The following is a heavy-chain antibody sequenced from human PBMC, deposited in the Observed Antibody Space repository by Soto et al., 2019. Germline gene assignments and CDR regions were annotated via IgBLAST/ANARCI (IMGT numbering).Heavy chain of an antibody. CDR1: GGSFSGYY. Sequence: SETLSLTSAVYGGSFSGYYWRRIRQPPGKGLEWIGEINHSGSTNYNPSLKSRVTISVDTSKNQFSLKLSSVTAADTAVYYCARRSLLRFLAETNWFDPWGQGTLVTVSS. J-gene: IGHJ5*02. CDR2: INHSGST. D-gene: IGHD3-3*01. V-gene: IGHV4-34*01. CDR3: ARRSLLRFLAETNWFDP.